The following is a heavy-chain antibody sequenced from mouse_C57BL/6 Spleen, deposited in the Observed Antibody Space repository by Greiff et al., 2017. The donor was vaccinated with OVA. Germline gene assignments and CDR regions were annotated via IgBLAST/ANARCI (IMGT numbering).Heavy chain of an antibody. Sequence: QVQLQQPGAELVKPGASVKLSCKASGYTFTSYWMQWVKQRPGQGLEWIGEIDPSDSYTNYNQKFKGKATLTVDTSSSTAYMQLSSLTSEDSAVYYCARYRHYYGSSYFYYWGQGTTLTVSS. D-gene: IGHD1-1*01. V-gene: IGHV1-50*01. CDR2: IDPSDSYT. CDR1: GYTFTSYW. CDR3: ARYRHYYGSSYFYY. J-gene: IGHJ2*01.